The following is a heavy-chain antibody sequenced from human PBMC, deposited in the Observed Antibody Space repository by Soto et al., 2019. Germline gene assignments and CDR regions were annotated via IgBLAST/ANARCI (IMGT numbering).Heavy chain of an antibody. Sequence: PSETLSLTCAVYGGSFSGYYWSWIRQPPGKGLEWIGEINHSGSTNYNPSLKSRVTISVDTSKNQFSLKLSSVTAADTAAYYCARVDAVFGESPYYFDYWGQGTLVTVS. CDR1: GGSFSGYY. V-gene: IGHV4-34*09. CDR3: ARVDAVFGESPYYFDY. J-gene: IGHJ4*02. CDR2: INHSGST. D-gene: IGHD3-10*02.